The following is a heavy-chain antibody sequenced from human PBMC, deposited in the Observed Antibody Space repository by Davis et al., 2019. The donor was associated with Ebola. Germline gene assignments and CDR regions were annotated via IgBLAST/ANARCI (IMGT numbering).Heavy chain of an antibody. CDR3: AREGRRIVVVPAAIPSDYYYYMDV. D-gene: IGHD2-2*02. J-gene: IGHJ6*03. CDR1: GYTFTSYG. V-gene: IGHV1-18*04. CDR2: ISAYNGNT. Sequence: ASVKVSCKASGYTFTSYGISWVRQAPGQGLEWMGWISAYNGNTNYAQKLQGRVTMTTDTSTSTAYMELRSLRSDDTAVYYCAREGRRIVVVPAAIPSDYYYYMDVWGKGTTVTVSS.